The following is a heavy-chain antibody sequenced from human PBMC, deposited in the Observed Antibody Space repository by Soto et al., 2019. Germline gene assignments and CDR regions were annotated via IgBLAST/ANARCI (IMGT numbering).Heavy chain of an antibody. CDR1: GFTSSADA. CDR2: ISWWGGST. Sequence: GVSLRLSCAVSGFTSSADAINWVREAPGKGLEWVSTISWWGGSTYYADSVKGRFTISRDNSINSLHLRMNSLRTEDTALYYCARRQECRRYYFDYWGQGTLVTVSS. D-gene: IGHD3-3*01. J-gene: IGHJ4*02. V-gene: IGHV3-43*01. CDR3: ARRQECRRYYFDY.